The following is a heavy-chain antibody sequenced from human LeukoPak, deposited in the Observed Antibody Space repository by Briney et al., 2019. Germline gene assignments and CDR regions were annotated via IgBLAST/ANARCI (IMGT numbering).Heavy chain of an antibody. V-gene: IGHV1-2*02. J-gene: IGHJ4*02. CDR2: INPNNGGT. D-gene: IGHD2-2*02. CDR1: GYTFTGYY. CDR3: ARMGYCSSTSCYTLLDY. Sequence: ASVKVSCKASGYTFTGYYMHWVRQAPGQGLEWMGWINPNNGGTNYAQKFQGRVTMTRDTSISTAYMELSRLRSDDTAVYYCARMGYCSSTSCYTLLDYWGQGTLVTVSS.